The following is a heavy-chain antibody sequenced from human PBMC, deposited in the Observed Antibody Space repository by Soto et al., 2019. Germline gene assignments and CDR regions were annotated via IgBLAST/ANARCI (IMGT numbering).Heavy chain of an antibody. CDR1: GYTFTHYY. D-gene: IGHD5-18*01. CDR2: INPNGGST. J-gene: IGHJ4*01. Sequence: QVQLVQSGAEVQKPGASVKVSCKASGYTFTHYYMHWVRQAPGQGLEWMGIINPNGGSTTYAQRFRAGFTMTMDTSTSTLYMELSSLTSDYSAVYYCATSVNSAMAFDYWAHVTLVTLSS. V-gene: IGHV1-46*01. CDR3: ATSVNSAMAFDY.